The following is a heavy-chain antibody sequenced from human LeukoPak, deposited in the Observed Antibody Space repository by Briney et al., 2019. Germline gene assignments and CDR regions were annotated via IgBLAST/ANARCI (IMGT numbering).Heavy chain of an antibody. J-gene: IGHJ5*02. CDR3: ARGLVVATSGGSWFDP. CDR1: GYTFTGYY. D-gene: IGHD5-12*01. CDR2: INPNSGRT. Sequence: ASVKVSCKASGYTFTGYYIHWVQQAPGQGLEWMGWINPNSGRTNYAQMFQGRATVTRDTSISTAYMELSRLTSDDTAVYYCARGLVVATSGGSWFDPWGQGTLVTVSS. V-gene: IGHV1-2*02.